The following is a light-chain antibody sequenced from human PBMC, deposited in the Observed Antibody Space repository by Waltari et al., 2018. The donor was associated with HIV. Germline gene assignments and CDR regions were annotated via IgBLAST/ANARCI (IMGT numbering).Light chain of an antibody. V-gene: IGKV3-15*01. CDR1: QSISAR. CDR2: EAA. CDR3: QQYDSGPRGIT. Sequence: EIVMTPSPPTLSVSPGQRVPLSCRASQSISARVAWYQQRPGQAPRLLIYEAATRPTGIPARFSGSGSGTEFTLTISSLQSEDFATYFCQQYDSGPRGITFGQGTMLEIK. J-gene: IGKJ2*01.